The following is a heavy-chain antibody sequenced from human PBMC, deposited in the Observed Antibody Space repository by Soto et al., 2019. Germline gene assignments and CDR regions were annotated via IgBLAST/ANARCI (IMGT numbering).Heavy chain of an antibody. D-gene: IGHD1-1*01. V-gene: IGHV4-30-2*01. CDR3: ARRYGYSFDY. Sequence: SETLSLTCAVSGVSIISGGYSWSWIRQPPGKGLEWIGYIYHSGSTYYNPSLKSRVTISVDRSKNQFSLKLSSVTAADTAVYHCARRYGYSFDYWGQGTLVTVSS. J-gene: IGHJ4*02. CDR2: IYHSGST. CDR1: GVSIISGGYS.